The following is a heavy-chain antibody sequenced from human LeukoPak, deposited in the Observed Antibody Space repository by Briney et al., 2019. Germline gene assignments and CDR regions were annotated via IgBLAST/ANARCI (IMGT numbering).Heavy chain of an antibody. Sequence: GGSLRLSCAASGFTFSTYGMSWVRQAPGKGLEWVSGIDGSGTTTFYADSVKGRFTISRDNSMNTVYLQMNSLRAEDTAVYYCAKETYYYDSSGYYYIDYWGQGTLVTVSS. CDR2: IDGSGTTT. CDR3: AKETYYYDSSGYYYIDY. CDR1: GFTFSTYG. D-gene: IGHD3-22*01. J-gene: IGHJ4*02. V-gene: IGHV3-23*01.